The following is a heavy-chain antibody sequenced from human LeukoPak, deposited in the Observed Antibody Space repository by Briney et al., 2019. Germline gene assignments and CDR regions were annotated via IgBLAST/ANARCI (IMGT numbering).Heavy chain of an antibody. V-gene: IGHV4-34*01. J-gene: IGHJ4*02. Sequence: PSETLSLTCAVYGGSFSGYYWSWIRQPPGKRLEWIGEINHSGSTNYNPSLKSRVTISVDTSKNQFSLKLSSVTAADTAVYYCARVTVSYSSSHPLDYWGQGTLVTVSS. D-gene: IGHD6-13*01. CDR2: INHSGST. CDR1: GGSFSGYY. CDR3: ARVTVSYSSSHPLDY.